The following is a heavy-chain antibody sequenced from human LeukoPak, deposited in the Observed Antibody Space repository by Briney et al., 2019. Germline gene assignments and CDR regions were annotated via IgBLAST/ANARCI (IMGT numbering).Heavy chain of an antibody. D-gene: IGHD2-15*01. CDR2: MNPDSTNT. V-gene: IGHV1-8*01. CDR3: ARVPSLGYCSGGSCYRFDR. CDR1: GYTFASYD. Sequence: GASVTVSCKASGYTFASYDINWVRQAPGQGLEWMGWMNPDSTNTGYAQKFQGRVTMTRDTSMSTDYMELSSLTSEDTAVYYCARVPSLGYCSGGSCYRFDRWGQGTLVAVSS. J-gene: IGHJ4*02.